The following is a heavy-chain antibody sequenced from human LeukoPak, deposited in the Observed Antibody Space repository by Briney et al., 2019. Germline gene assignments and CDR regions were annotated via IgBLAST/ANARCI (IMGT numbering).Heavy chain of an antibody. Sequence: PSETLSLTCTVSGGSLSSSSYYWCWIRQPPGKGLEWIGSIYYSGSTYYNPSLKSRVTISVDTSKNQFSLKLSSVTAADTAVYYCAKGYCSSTSCAAWYFDYWGQGTLVTVSS. V-gene: IGHV4-39*01. CDR2: IYYSGST. D-gene: IGHD2-2*01. J-gene: IGHJ4*02. CDR1: GGSLSSSSYY. CDR3: AKGYCSSTSCAAWYFDY.